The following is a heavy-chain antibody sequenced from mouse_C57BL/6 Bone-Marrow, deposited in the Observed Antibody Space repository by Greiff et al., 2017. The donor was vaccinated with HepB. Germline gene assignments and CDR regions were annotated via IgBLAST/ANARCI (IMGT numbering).Heavy chain of an antibody. Sequence: EVMLVESGEGLVKPGGSLKLSCAASGFTFSSYAMSWVRQTPEKRLEWVAYISSGGDYIYYADTVKGRFTISRDNARNTLYLQMSSLKSEDTAMYYCARQDGYAWFAYWGQGTLVTVSA. J-gene: IGHJ3*01. D-gene: IGHD2-2*01. CDR2: ISSGGDYI. CDR1: GFTFSSYA. V-gene: IGHV5S21*01. CDR3: ARQDGYAWFAY.